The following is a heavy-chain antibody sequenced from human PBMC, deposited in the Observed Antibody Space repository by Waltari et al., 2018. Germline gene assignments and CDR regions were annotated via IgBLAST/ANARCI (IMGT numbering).Heavy chain of an antibody. CDR3: ARGADIVVVVAAFDAFDI. J-gene: IGHJ3*02. CDR1: GGSFSGYY. D-gene: IGHD2-15*01. V-gene: IGHV4-34*01. Sequence: QVQLQQWGAGLLTPSETLSLTCAVYGGSFSGYYWSWIRHPPGRGLEWIGEINHSGSTNYNPSLKSRVTISVDTSKNQFSLKLSSVTAADTAVYYCARGADIVVVVAAFDAFDIWGQGTMVTVSS. CDR2: INHSGST.